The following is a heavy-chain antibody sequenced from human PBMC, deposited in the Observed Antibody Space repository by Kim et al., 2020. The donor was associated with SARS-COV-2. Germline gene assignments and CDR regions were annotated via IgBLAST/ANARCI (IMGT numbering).Heavy chain of an antibody. CDR1: GYSFTTYN. CDR3: SRLTMIPL. J-gene: IGHJ1*01. Sequence: ASVKVSCKASGYSFTTYNLDWVRQAPGQGLEWMGRISPSGGRTTYAEKFQGRVTMTSDMSANTVYLELSSLRSDDTAIYYCSRLTMIPLWGPGFRVTVSS. CDR2: ISPSGGRT. V-gene: IGHV1-46*01. D-gene: IGHD3-22*01.